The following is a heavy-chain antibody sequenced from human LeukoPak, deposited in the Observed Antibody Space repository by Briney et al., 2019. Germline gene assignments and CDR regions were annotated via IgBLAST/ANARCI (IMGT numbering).Heavy chain of an antibody. D-gene: IGHD2/OR15-2a*01. CDR3: ARQGSGWFYVDY. J-gene: IGHJ4*02. V-gene: IGHV5-51*01. CDR2: IYPADSYT. CDR1: EYSFTTYW. Sequence: GESLKISCKGSEYSFTTYWIAWGRPMPGKGLEWMGIIYPADSYTRYSPSFQGQVTISADKSISTAYLQWSSLKASDTAMYYCARQGSGWFYVDYWGQGTLVTVSS.